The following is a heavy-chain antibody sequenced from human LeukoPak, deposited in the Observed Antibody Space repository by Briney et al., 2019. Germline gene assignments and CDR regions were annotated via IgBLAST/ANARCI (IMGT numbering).Heavy chain of an antibody. J-gene: IGHJ4*02. V-gene: IGHV3-66*01. CDR3: ARNSRESYYYFDY. CDR1: GFTVSSNY. D-gene: IGHD1-26*01. Sequence: GGSLRLSCAASGFTVSSNYMSWVRQAPGKGLEWVSVIYSGGSTYYADSVKGRFTISRDNSKNTLYLQMNSLRAEDTAVYYCARNSRESYYYFDYWGQGTLDTVSS. CDR2: IYSGGST.